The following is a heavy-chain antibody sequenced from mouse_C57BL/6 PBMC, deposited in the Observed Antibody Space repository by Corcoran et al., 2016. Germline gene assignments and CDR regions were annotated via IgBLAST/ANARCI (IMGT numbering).Heavy chain of an antibody. Sequence: QVHLQQSGPELVKPGASVKISCKASGYSFTSYCIPWVKQRPGQGLEWIGWIYPGSGNTKYNEKFKGKATLTADTSSSTAYMQLSSLTSEDSAVYYCAKGSNYLYYFDYGGQGTTLTVSS. CDR3: AKGSNYLYYFDY. CDR1: GYSFTSYC. CDR2: IYPGSGNT. J-gene: IGHJ2*01. D-gene: IGHD2-5*01. V-gene: IGHV1-66*01.